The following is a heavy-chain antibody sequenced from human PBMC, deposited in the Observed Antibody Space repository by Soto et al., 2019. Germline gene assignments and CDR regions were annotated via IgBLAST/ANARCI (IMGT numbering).Heavy chain of an antibody. CDR1: GGSISSYY. CDR2: IYYSGST. Sequence: PSETLSLTCTVSGGSISSYYWSWIRQPPGKGLEWIGYIYYSGSTNYNPSLKSRVTISVDTSNNQVSLQLNSVTPDDTAVYYCARLIGNSWLDSWGQGTLVTVS. D-gene: IGHD1-26*01. V-gene: IGHV4-59*08. J-gene: IGHJ5*01. CDR3: ARLIGNSWLDS.